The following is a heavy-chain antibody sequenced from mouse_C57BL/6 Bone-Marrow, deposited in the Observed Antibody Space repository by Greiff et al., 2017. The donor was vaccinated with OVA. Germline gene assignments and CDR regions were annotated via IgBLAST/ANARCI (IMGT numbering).Heavy chain of an antibody. V-gene: IGHV1-26*01. CDR2: INPNNGGT. CDR1: GYTFTDYY. Sequence: VQLQQSGPELVKPGASVKISCKASGYTFTDYYMNWVKQSHGKSLEWIGDINPNNGGTSYNQKFKGKATLTVDKSSSTAYMELRSLTSEDSAVYYCADYDPPYYYAMDYWGQGTSVTVSS. CDR3: ADYDPPYYYAMDY. D-gene: IGHD2-4*01. J-gene: IGHJ4*01.